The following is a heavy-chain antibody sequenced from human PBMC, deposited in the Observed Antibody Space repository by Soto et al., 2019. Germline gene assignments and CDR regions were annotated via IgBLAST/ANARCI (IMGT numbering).Heavy chain of an antibody. CDR2: ISAYNGNT. Sequence: ASVKVSCKASGYTFTSYGISWVRQAPGQGLEWMGWISAYNGNTNYAQKLQGRVTMTTDTSASTAYMELSSLRSEDTAVYYCARDRLRFLESGYYYYMDVWGKGTTVTVSS. V-gene: IGHV1-18*01. J-gene: IGHJ6*03. D-gene: IGHD3-3*01. CDR1: GYTFTSYG. CDR3: ARDRLRFLESGYYYYMDV.